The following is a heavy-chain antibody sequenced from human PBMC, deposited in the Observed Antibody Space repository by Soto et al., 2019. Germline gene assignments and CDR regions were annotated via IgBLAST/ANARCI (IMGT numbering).Heavy chain of an antibody. CDR1: GFTFSNYI. V-gene: IGHV3-33*08. CDR3: AREAFQEPFFDY. D-gene: IGHD1-26*01. CDR2: IWYDGSNK. J-gene: IGHJ4*02. Sequence: GGSLRLSCAASGFTFSNYIMHWVRQAPGKGLEWVAVIWYDGSNKYYADSVKGRFTISRDNSKNTLYLQMNSLRAEDTAVYYCAREAFQEPFFDYWGQGTLVTVSS.